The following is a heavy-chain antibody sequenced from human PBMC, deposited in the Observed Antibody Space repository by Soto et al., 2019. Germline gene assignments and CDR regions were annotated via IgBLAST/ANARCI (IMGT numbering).Heavy chain of an antibody. V-gene: IGHV1-3*01. D-gene: IGHD4-4*01. CDR1: GYTFTSYA. CDR3: ASSYSNYALIDYYYYGMDV. J-gene: IGHJ6*02. CDR2: INAGNGNT. Sequence: QVQLVQSGAEVKKPGASVKVSCKASGYTFTSYAMHWVRQAPGQRLEWMGWINAGNGNTKYSQKSQGRVTLTRDTSASTAYMELSSLRSEDTAVYYCASSYSNYALIDYYYYGMDVWGQGTTVTVSS.